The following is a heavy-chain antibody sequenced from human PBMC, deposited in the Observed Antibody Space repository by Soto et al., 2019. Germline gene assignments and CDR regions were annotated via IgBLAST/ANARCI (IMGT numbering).Heavy chain of an antibody. CDR2: IGTSGKTI. V-gene: IGHV3-48*03. D-gene: IGHD4-4*01. Sequence: GGSLRLCCAVSGFTFSSYEMNWVRQAPGKGLEWVSYIGTSGKTIYYADSVRGRFTISRDNAKNSLYLQMNSLRAEDTAVYFCARDPAIYSGKFDYGLDVSGRGTTVTVSS. CDR1: GFTFSSYE. CDR3: ARDPAIYSGKFDYGLDV. J-gene: IGHJ6*02.